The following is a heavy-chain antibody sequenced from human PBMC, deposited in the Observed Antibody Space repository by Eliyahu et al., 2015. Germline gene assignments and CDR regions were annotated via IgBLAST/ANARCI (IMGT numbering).Heavy chain of an antibody. CDR3: ARGQVDTAMGIYYYYGMDD. CDR1: RGSFXGYX. CDR2: INHSGST. D-gene: IGHD5-18*01. Sequence: QVQLQQWGAGLLKPSETXSLXCTVYRGSFXGYXWXWXRQPPGKGLEXIGEINHSGSTNYHPSLKSRVTISEXTSRIQVSLKLSSVTAADTAVYFCARGQVDTAMGIYYYYGMDDWGQGTTVIVSS. J-gene: IGHJ6*02. V-gene: IGHV4-34*02.